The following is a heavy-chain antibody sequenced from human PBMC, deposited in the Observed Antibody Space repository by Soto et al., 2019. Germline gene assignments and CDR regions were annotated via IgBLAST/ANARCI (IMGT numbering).Heavy chain of an antibody. CDR3: ARDSEGIAAADNAFDI. CDR1: GGSISSGGYY. CDR2: IYYRGST. D-gene: IGHD6-13*01. Sequence: QVQLQESGPGLVKPSQTLSLTCTVSGGSISSGGYYWSWIRQHPGKGLEWIGYIYYRGSTYYNPSLQSRVTISVDTSKNQFSLKLSSVTAADTAVYYCARDSEGIAAADNAFDIWGQGTMVTVSS. V-gene: IGHV4-31*03. J-gene: IGHJ3*02.